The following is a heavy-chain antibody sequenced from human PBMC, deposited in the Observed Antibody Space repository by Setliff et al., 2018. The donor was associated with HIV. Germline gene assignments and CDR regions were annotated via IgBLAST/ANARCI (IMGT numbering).Heavy chain of an antibody. V-gene: IGHV4-39*07. J-gene: IGHJ4*02. CDR2: IYYSGST. CDR3: ARGEFYCGTDCYWSSFDY. D-gene: IGHD2-21*02. CDR1: AGSIRSSTYY. Sequence: SETLSLTCTVSAGSIRSSTYYWAWIRQPPGKGLEWIGTIYYSGSTYYNPSLRSRVTISVDTSKNHFSLRLSSVTAADTAVYYCARGEFYCGTDCYWSSFDYWGQGSLVTVSS.